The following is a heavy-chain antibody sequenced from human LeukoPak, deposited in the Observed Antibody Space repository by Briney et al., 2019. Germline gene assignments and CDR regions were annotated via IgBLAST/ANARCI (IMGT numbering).Heavy chain of an antibody. Sequence: SETLSLTCTVSGGSISGHYWTWIRQPPGKRLELIGQIHYSGRPDYNPSLKSRGTISVDTSKTQLSLKVTSVTGADTAVYYCARFGVDYDMDVWGQGTTVTVSS. CDR2: IHYSGRP. CDR1: GGSISGHY. V-gene: IGHV4-59*11. D-gene: IGHD3-16*01. CDR3: ARFGVDYDMDV. J-gene: IGHJ6*02.